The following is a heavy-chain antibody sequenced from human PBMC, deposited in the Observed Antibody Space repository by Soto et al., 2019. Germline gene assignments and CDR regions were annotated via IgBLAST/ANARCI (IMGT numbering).Heavy chain of an antibody. Sequence: SETLSLTCAVYGGSFSGYYWSWIRQPPGKGLEWIGEINHSGSTNYNPSLKSRVTISVDTSKNQFSLKLSSVTAADTAVYYCARGRGVPAALRYFDYWGQGTLVTVSS. V-gene: IGHV4-34*01. CDR2: INHSGST. D-gene: IGHD2-2*01. CDR3: ARGRGVPAALRYFDY. CDR1: GGSFSGYY. J-gene: IGHJ4*02.